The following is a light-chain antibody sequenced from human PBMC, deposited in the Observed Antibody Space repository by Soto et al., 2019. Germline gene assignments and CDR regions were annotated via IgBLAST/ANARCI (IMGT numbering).Light chain of an antibody. J-gene: IGLJ3*02. Sequence: QSVLTQPRSVSGSPGQSVAISCTGIGGFDFVSWYQQYPGKAPKLMIYDVTNRPSGVPDRFSASKSGDTASLTISGLQAEDEADYYCCSYTGSDSVFGGGTKVTVL. CDR1: GGFDF. CDR3: CSYTGSDSV. CDR2: DVT. V-gene: IGLV2-11*01.